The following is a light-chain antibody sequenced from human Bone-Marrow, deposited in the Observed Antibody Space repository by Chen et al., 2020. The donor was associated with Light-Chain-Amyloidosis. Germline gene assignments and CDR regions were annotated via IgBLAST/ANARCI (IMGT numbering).Light chain of an antibody. CDR2: STN. CDR1: SGSVSTSYY. V-gene: IGLV8-61*01. CDR3: VLYMGSGISV. Sequence: QTVVTQEPSFSVSPGGTVTLTCGLSSGSVSTSYYPSWYQQTPGQAPRTLIYSTNTRSSGVPDRCSGSILGNKAALTSTGAQADDESDYYCVLYMGSGISVFGGGTKLTVL. J-gene: IGLJ3*02.